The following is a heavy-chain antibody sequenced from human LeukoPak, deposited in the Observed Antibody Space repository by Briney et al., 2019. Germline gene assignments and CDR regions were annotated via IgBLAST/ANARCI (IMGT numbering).Heavy chain of an antibody. D-gene: IGHD6-19*01. Sequence: PSETLSLTCAVYGGSFSSYYWSWIRQPPGKGLEWIGEINHSGSTNYNPSLKSRVTISVDTSKNQFSLKLSSVTAADTAVYYCARGVAVAGTLFDYWGQGTLVTVSS. V-gene: IGHV4-34*01. CDR1: GGSFSSYY. CDR3: ARGVAVAGTLFDY. CDR2: INHSGST. J-gene: IGHJ4*02.